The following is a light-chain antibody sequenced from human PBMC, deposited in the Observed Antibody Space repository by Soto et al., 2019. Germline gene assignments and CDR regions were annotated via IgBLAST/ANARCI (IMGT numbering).Light chain of an antibody. J-gene: IGLJ2*01. V-gene: IGLV3-1*01. Sequence: SYELTQPPSVSVSPGQTASITCSGDKLGDKYACWYQQKPGQSPVLVIYQDSKRPSGIPERFSGSNSGNTATLTISGTQAMDEADYYCQAWDSSTAGVGGGTKLTVL. CDR3: QAWDSSTAG. CDR1: KLGDKY. CDR2: QDS.